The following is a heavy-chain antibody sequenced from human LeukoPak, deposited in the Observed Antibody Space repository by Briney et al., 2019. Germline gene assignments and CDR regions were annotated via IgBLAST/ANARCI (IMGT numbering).Heavy chain of an antibody. CDR2: IDGSSSRT. Sequence: PGGSLGTSFAASGFIFSDYYMSWMRQAPGKGLEWLSYIDGSSSRTNYADSVKGRFTISRDNVTNSLYLQMNSLRAEDTAVYFCARRGTDYCTPSSCHPNWFAPWGQGTQVTVSS. V-gene: IGHV3-11*03. CDR1: GFIFSDYY. D-gene: IGHD4-11*01. J-gene: IGHJ5*02. CDR3: ARRGTDYCTPSSCHPNWFAP.